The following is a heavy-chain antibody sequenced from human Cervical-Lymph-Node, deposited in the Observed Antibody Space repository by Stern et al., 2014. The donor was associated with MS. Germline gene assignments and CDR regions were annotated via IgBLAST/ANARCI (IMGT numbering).Heavy chain of an antibody. Sequence: MQLVESGAEVKKPGSSVKVSCKASGGTFSSYAISWVRQAPGQGLEWMAWSIPIFGTANYAQKFQGRITITADESTSTAYMELSSLRSEDTAVYYCARGELKEGLVRGMDVWGQGTTVTVSS. J-gene: IGHJ6*02. CDR1: GGTFSSYA. CDR3: ARGELKEGLVRGMDV. CDR2: SIPIFGTA. D-gene: IGHD1-26*01. V-gene: IGHV1-69*01.